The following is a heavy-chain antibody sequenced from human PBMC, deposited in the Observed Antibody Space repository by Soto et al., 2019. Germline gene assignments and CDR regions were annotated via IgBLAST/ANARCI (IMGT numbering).Heavy chain of an antibody. J-gene: IGHJ4*02. CDR3: FGGNGGPQ. Sequence: GGSLRLSCATSDFTFRNSRINWVRQAPGKGLEWVANIKPDGGATNYVDPVKGRFTISRDNVRNSASLQMNSLRVEDTAVYFCFGGNGGPQWGQGTLVTVSS. D-gene: IGHD3-16*01. CDR1: DFTFRNSR. CDR2: IKPDGGAT. V-gene: IGHV3-7*03.